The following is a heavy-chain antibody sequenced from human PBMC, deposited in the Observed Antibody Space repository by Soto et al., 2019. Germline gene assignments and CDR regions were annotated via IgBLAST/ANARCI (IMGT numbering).Heavy chain of an antibody. J-gene: IGHJ4*02. Sequence: EVQLVESGGGVVQPGGSLRLSCAASGFTFSGHYMHWVRQAPGKGLEWVGRTRNKANSYTTEYAASVKCRFTISRDDSTSYLYLKMLSLKTTATAEYYCARERGRKWTILDYWGQGTLVTVSS. CDR2: TRNKANSYTT. CDR3: ARERGRKWTILDY. D-gene: IGHD3-16*01. V-gene: IGHV3-72*01. CDR1: GFTFSGHY.